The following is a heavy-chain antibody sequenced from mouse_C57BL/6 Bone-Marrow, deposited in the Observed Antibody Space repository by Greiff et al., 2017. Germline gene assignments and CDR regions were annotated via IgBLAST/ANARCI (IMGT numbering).Heavy chain of an antibody. D-gene: IGHD2-5*01. J-gene: IGHJ4*01. CDR1: GYTFTSYW. CDR3: AAPYYSNYVGAMDY. V-gene: IGHV1-55*01. CDR2: IYPGSGST. Sequence: QVQLKQSGAELVKPGASVKMSCKASGYTFTSYWITWVKQRPGQGLEWIGDIYPGSGSTNYNEKFKSKATLTVDTSSSTAYMQLSSLTSEDSAVYYCAAPYYSNYVGAMDYWGQGTSVTVSS.